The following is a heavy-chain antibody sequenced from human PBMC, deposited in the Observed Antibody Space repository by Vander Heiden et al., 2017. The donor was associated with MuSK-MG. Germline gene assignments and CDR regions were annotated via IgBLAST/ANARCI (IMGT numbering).Heavy chain of an antibody. CDR2: IYYSGST. CDR1: GGPIRSYS. J-gene: IGHJ6*02. V-gene: IGHV4-59*08. Sequence: QVPLQESGPGLVKPSETLSLTCTVSGGPIRSYSWGWIRQPPGKGLEWIGYIYYSGSTNYNPSLKSRVTISVDTSKNQFSLKLSSVTAADTAVYYCARRLPVEMATIYYYYYGMDVWGQGTTVTVSS. D-gene: IGHD5-12*01. CDR3: ARRLPVEMATIYYYYYGMDV.